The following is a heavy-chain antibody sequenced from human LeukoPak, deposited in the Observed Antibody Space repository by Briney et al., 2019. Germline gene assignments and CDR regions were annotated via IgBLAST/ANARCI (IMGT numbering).Heavy chain of an antibody. Sequence: ASVKVSCKASGYTFTGDYMHWVRQAPGQGLEWMGWINPNSGGTNYAQKFQGRVTMTRDTSISTAYMELSRLRSDDTAVYYCARGTMVRGVIEYWGQGTLVTVSS. V-gene: IGHV1-2*02. J-gene: IGHJ4*02. CDR3: ARGTMVRGVIEY. CDR1: GYTFTGDY. CDR2: INPNSGGT. D-gene: IGHD3-10*01.